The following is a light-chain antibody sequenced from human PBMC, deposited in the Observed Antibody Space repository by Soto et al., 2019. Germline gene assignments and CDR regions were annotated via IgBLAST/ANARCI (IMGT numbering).Light chain of an antibody. J-gene: IGKJ1*01. CDR2: GAS. CDR3: QQYNNWLPMA. V-gene: IGKV3-15*01. Sequence: EIVMTQSPATLSVSPGERATLSCRARQSVSSNLAWYQQKPGQAPRLLIYGASTRATGIPARFSGSGSGTEFSLTISSLQSEDFAVSYCQQYNNWLPMAFGQGTKVDIK. CDR1: QSVSSN.